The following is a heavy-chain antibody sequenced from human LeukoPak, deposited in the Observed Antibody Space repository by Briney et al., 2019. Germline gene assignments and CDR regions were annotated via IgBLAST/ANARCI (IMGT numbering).Heavy chain of an antibody. D-gene: IGHD5-24*01. CDR3: ARSRDGYNNFDY. CDR2: ISSSSSYI. Sequence: GGSLRLSCAASGFTFSSYSMNWVRQAPGKGLEWVSSISSSSSYIYYADSVKGRFTISRDNAKNSLYLQMNSLRAEDTAVYYCARSRDGYNNFDYWGQGTLVTVSS. J-gene: IGHJ4*02. V-gene: IGHV3-21*01. CDR1: GFTFSSYS.